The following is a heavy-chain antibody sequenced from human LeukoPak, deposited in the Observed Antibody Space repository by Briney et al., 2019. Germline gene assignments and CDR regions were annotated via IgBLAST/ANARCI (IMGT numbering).Heavy chain of an antibody. D-gene: IGHD6-25*01. Sequence: PSETLSLTCTVSGGSMNSTSYYWGWIRQPPGKGPDWIANIYYSGTTYYNPSLKSRVTISVDMSKNQFSLILRSVTAADTAVYYCVRLGYSTGWYNSWGQGTLVTVSS. CDR1: GGSMNSTSYY. V-gene: IGHV4-39*01. CDR3: VRLGYSTGWYNS. J-gene: IGHJ5*01. CDR2: IYYSGTT.